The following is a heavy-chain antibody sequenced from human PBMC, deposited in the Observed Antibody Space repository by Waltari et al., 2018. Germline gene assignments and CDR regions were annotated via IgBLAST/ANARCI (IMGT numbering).Heavy chain of an antibody. CDR2: IYTSGST. Sequence: QVQLQESGPGLVKPSQTLSLTCTVSGGSISSGSYYWSWIRQPAGKGLEWIGRIYTSGSTNDNPSLKSRVTISVDTSKNQFSLKLSSVTAADTAVYYCARDLYRGVVVPAARFDYWGQGTLVTVSS. J-gene: IGHJ4*02. CDR1: GGSISSGSYY. V-gene: IGHV4-61*02. D-gene: IGHD2-2*01. CDR3: ARDLYRGVVVPAARFDY.